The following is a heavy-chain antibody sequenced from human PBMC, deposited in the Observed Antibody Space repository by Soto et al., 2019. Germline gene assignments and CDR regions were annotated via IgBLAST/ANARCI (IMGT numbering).Heavy chain of an antibody. CDR2: ISGSGDGT. CDR3: AGPGYSSQDY. V-gene: IGHV3-23*01. D-gene: IGHD5-18*01. J-gene: IGHJ4*02. Sequence: QPVGSLRLSCAASGFTFSSFALSWVRQAPGKGLEWVSAISGSGDGTDYADSVKGRFTISRDNPKNTLYLQMNSLRAEDTAVYYCAGPGYSSQDYWGQGALVTVSS. CDR1: GFTFSSFA.